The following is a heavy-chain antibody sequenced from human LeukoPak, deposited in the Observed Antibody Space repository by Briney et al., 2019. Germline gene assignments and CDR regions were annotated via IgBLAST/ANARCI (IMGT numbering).Heavy chain of an antibody. Sequence: SEALSLACLVSVGSVSSYFWSWIRPPPRKGLEWVGYIYYTGSTNYNPTLKRPVTISVDTSKNQFSLQLSSVTAADTAVYYCARARGLRFLEWLLYDYWGQGTLVTVSS. D-gene: IGHD3-3*01. CDR3: ARARGLRFLEWLLYDY. V-gene: IGHV4-59*02. J-gene: IGHJ4*02. CDR2: IYYTGST. CDR1: VGSVSSYF.